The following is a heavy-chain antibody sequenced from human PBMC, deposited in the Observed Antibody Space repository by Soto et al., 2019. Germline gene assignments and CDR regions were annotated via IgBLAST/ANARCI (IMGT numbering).Heavy chain of an antibody. D-gene: IGHD3-10*01. Sequence: ASVKISCKASGYSFTTSFMPWVRQAPGQGLEWVGRINPSTGSTSYAQKFQGRVTMTRDTSTSTVYMELNSLRSEDTAVFYCASGSGSFFYGMDAWGQGTKITVCS. CDR3: ASGSGSFFYGMDA. CDR1: GYSFTTSF. V-gene: IGHV1-46*01. J-gene: IGHJ6*02. CDR2: INPSTGST.